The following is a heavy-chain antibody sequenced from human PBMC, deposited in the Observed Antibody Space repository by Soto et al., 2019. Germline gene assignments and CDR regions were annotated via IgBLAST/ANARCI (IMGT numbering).Heavy chain of an antibody. CDR2: IYYSGNA. CDR3: ARHFVAVVIKGWGY. V-gene: IGHV4-39*01. D-gene: IGHD3-22*01. CDR1: GGSISSSSYY. J-gene: IGHJ4*02. Sequence: SETLSLTCTVSGGSISSSSYYWGWIRKPPGKGLEWIGSIYYSGNAYYNPSLRSRVTMSVDTSKNQFSLKLISVTAADTAVYYCARHFVAVVIKGWGYWGQGTLVTVSS.